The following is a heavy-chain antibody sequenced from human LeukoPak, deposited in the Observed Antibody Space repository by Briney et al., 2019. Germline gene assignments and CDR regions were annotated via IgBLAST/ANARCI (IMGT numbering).Heavy chain of an antibody. J-gene: IGHJ5*02. D-gene: IGHD2-2*01. V-gene: IGHV4-39*01. CDR1: GGSINRRSYY. CDR2: IYYGGST. CDR3: ARHEAYCSSTTCYHPYNWFDP. Sequence: SETLSLTCTVSGGSINRRSYYWGWVRQPPGKGLEWIGSIYYGGSTYYAPSLKSRVTISVDTSKNQFSLKLSSVTAADTAVYYCARHEAYCSSTTCYHPYNWFDPWGQGTLVTVSS.